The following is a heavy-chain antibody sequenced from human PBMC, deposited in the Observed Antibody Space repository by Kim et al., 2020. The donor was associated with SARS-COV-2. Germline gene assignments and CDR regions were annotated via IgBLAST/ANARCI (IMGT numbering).Heavy chain of an antibody. J-gene: IGHJ3*02. CDR2: ISAYNGNT. V-gene: IGHV1-18*01. CDR3: ARDRGGGTRDGLGSANAFDI. CDR1: GYTFTSYG. D-gene: IGHD3-10*01. Sequence: ASVKVSCKASGYTFTSYGISWVRQAPGQGLEWMGWISAYNGNTNYAQKLQGRVTMTTDTSTSTAYMELRSLRSDDTAVYYCARDRGGGTRDGLGSANAFDIWGQGTMVTVSS.